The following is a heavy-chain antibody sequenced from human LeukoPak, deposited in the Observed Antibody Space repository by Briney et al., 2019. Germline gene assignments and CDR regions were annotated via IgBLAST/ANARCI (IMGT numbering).Heavy chain of an antibody. Sequence: PGGSLRLSCTVSGFTVSSNSMSWVRQAPGKGLEWVSFIYSGGSTQYSDSVKGRFTISRDNSKNTLYLQMNSLRAEDTAVYYCARSGTNYYYYYMDVWGKGTTVTVSS. CDR1: GFTVSSNS. CDR3: ARSGTNYYYYYMDV. J-gene: IGHJ6*03. V-gene: IGHV3-53*01. D-gene: IGHD1-26*01. CDR2: IYSGGST.